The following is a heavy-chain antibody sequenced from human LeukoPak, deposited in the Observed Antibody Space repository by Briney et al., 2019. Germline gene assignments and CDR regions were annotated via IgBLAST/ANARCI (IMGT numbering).Heavy chain of an antibody. J-gene: IGHJ4*02. CDR1: GGTFSSDT. Sequence: EASVKVSCKASGGTFSSDTISWVRQAPGQGLEWMGRIIPILGIANYAQKFQGRVTITADKSTSTAYMELSSLRSEDTAVYYRGGSGSLDGGYWGQGTLVTVSS. CDR3: GGSGSLDGGY. V-gene: IGHV1-69*02. CDR2: IIPILGIA. D-gene: IGHD1-1*01.